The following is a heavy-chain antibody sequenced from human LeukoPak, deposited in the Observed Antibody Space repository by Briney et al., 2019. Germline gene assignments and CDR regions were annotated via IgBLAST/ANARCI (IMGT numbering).Heavy chain of an antibody. CDR3: AKDAGSGSPDYFDY. J-gene: IGHJ4*02. D-gene: IGHD3-10*01. CDR1: GFPFNTYA. Sequence: GGSLRLSCAASGFPFNTYAMSWARHAPGRGLEWVSTVSGSGDTTYYADSVRGRFTISRDNSKNTLYLQMNSLRAEDTAVYYCAKDAGSGSPDYFDYWGQGTLVTVSS. CDR2: VSGSGDTT. V-gene: IGHV3-23*01.